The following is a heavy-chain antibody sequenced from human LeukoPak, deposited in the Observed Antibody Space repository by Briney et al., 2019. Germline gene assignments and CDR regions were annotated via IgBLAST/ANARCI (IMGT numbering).Heavy chain of an antibody. Sequence: GGSLRLSCAASGFTFGTHDMYWIRQAPGKGLECVSSISRGGAYTYYADSVKGRFTISRDNSKNTLYLQMNSLRAEDTAVYYCAKDDCSSTSCYIYFQHWGQGTLVTVSS. CDR2: ISRGGAYT. D-gene: IGHD2-2*02. J-gene: IGHJ1*01. CDR3: AKDDCSSTSCYIYFQH. V-gene: IGHV3-23*01. CDR1: GFTFGTHD.